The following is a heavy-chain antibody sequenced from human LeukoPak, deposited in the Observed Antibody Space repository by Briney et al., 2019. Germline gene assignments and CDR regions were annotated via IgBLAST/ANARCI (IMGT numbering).Heavy chain of an antibody. D-gene: IGHD3-22*01. V-gene: IGHV4-4*07. CDR3: ARAISNDDNSGYYY. J-gene: IGHJ4*02. Sequence: SETLSLTCTVSGGSISSYYWGWIRQPAGKGLEWIGRIYASGSTKYNPSLKSRVTMSVDTSKNQFSLKLSSVTAADTAVYYCARAISNDDNSGYYYWGQGTLVTVSS. CDR2: IYASGST. CDR1: GGSISSYY.